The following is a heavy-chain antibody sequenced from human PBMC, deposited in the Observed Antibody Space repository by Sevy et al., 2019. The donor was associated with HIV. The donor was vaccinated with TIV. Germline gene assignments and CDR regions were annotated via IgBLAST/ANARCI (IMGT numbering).Heavy chain of an antibody. D-gene: IGHD2-2*02. V-gene: IGHV6-1*01. CDR1: GDSVSSNSAA. CDR3: AREYCSSTSCYTNYYGMDV. J-gene: IGHJ6*02. Sequence: SQTLSLTCAISGDSVSSNSAAWNWIRQSPSRGLEWLGRTYYRSKWYNDYAVSVKSRITINPDTSKNQFSLQLNSVTPEDTAMYYCAREYCSSTSCYTNYYGMDVWGQGTTVTVSS. CDR2: TYYRSKWYN.